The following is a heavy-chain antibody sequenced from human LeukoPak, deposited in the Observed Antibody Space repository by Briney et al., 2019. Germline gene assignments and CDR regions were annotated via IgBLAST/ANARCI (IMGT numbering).Heavy chain of an antibody. CDR3: ARGGPEVPGAMGGFDY. CDR1: SFSISSGYY. V-gene: IGHV4-38-2*01. D-gene: IGHD2-2*01. Sequence: SETLSLTCAVSSFSISSGYYWGWIRPPPGKGLEWIGKIFRSGSTYHNPSLKSRVTILVDTSKNQFSLKLTSVTAADTAVHYCARGGPEVPGAMGGFDYWGQGTLVTVSS. CDR2: IFRSGST. J-gene: IGHJ4*02.